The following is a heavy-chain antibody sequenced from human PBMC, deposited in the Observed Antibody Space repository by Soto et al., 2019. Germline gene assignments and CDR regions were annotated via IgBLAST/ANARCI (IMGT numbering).Heavy chain of an antibody. J-gene: IGHJ5*02. CDR2: IYHNGRS. CDR1: MNSIKW. V-gene: IGHV4-4*02. CDR3: ARSHGVFPTHAGVP. D-gene: IGHD2-2*01. Sequence: MNSIKWASSVRNTPGKGLEWIGEIYHNGRSNYNPSLKSRVTLSIDTSKNQFFLNLTTVTAADTAVYYCARSHGVFPTHAGVPCGQVT.